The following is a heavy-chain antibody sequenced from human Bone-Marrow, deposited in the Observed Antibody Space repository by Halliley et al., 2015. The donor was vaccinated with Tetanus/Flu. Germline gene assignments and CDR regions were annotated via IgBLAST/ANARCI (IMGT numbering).Heavy chain of an antibody. Sequence: DTYYPGSVQGRFTISRENAKNSLHLQMNSLRAEDTAVFYCARLAPIVAAGIYYYGMDLWGQGTTVTVSS. CDR3: ARLAPIVAAGIYYYGMDL. D-gene: IGHD6-13*01. V-gene: IGHV3-13*01. J-gene: IGHJ6*02. CDR2: DT.